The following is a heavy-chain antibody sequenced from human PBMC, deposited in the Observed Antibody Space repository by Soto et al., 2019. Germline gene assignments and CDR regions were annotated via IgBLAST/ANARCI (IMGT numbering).Heavy chain of an antibody. J-gene: IGHJ5*01. CDR1: GFTFSSYT. CDR3: ARDRHETTALAPYNWFES. V-gene: IGHV3-21*01. CDR2: ISGSTSYV. Sequence: EVQLVESGGGLVKPGGSLRLSCAASGFTFSSYTMNWVRQAPGKGLEWVSSISGSTSYVYYADSVKGRFTISRDNAKNSLYLLMNSLTAEDTAVYHCARDRHETTALAPYNWFESWGQGTLVTVSS. D-gene: IGHD1-1*01.